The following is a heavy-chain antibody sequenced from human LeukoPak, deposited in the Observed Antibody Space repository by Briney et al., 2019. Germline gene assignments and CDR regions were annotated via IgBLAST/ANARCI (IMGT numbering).Heavy chain of an antibody. CDR2: ISAYNGNT. Sequence: ASVKVSCKASGYTFTNYGISWVRQAPGQGLEWMGWISAYNGNTNYAQKLQGRVTMTTDTSTSTAYMELRSLRSEDTAVYYCARTSGSYSDLDYWGRGTLVTVSS. V-gene: IGHV1-18*01. J-gene: IGHJ4*02. CDR3: ARTSGSYSDLDY. D-gene: IGHD1-26*01. CDR1: GYTFTNYG.